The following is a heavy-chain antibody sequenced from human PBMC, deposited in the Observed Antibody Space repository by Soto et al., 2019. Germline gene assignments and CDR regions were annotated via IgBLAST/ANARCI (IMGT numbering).Heavy chain of an antibody. CDR1: GYTFTSYA. Sequence: ASVKVSCKASGYTFTSYAMHWVRQAPGQRLEWMGWINAGNGNTKYSQKFQGRVTITRDTSASTAYMELSSLRSEDTAVYYCARDSIAVAGKVYARLLSSFNWFDPWGQGTLVTVSS. CDR3: ARDSIAVAGKVYARLLSSFNWFDP. CDR2: INAGNGNT. D-gene: IGHD6-19*01. V-gene: IGHV1-3*01. J-gene: IGHJ5*02.